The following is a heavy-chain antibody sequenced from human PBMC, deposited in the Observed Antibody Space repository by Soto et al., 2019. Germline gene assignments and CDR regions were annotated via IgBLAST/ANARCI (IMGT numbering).Heavy chain of an antibody. Sequence: ASVKVSCKASGYTFTGYYMHWVRQAPGQRLEWMGWINAGNGNTKYSQKFQGRVTITRDTSASTAYMELSRLRSEDTAVYYCAREAPIFGVVFGRHPGSHDYWGQGTLVTGSA. CDR1: GYTFTGYY. V-gene: IGHV1-3*01. D-gene: IGHD3-3*01. J-gene: IGHJ4*01. CDR2: INAGNGNT. CDR3: AREAPIFGVVFGRHPGSHDY.